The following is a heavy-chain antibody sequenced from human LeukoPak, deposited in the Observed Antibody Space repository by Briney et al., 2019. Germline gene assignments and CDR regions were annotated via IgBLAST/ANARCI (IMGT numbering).Heavy chain of an antibody. Sequence: ASVKVSCKASGGTFSSYAISWVRQAPGQGLEWMGGIIPIFGTANYAQKFQGRVTITADESTSTAYMELSSLRSEDTAVYYCARVFGGEGLKFFDYWGQGTLVTVSS. J-gene: IGHJ4*02. CDR1: GGTFSSYA. D-gene: IGHD3-10*01. V-gene: IGHV1-69*13. CDR2: IIPIFGTA. CDR3: ARVFGGEGLKFFDY.